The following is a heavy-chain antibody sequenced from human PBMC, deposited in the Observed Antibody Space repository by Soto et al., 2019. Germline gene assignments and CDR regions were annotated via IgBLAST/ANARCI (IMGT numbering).Heavy chain of an antibody. Sequence: PGGSLRLSCAASGFTFSSYGIHWVRKGPGKGLEWVAVISYDGSNKYYADSVKGRFTTSSNNSKTTPYLQINNLRAEEPAVDYGANVSLLFGAHNCAYYGIDAWGQGTMVTVSS. V-gene: IGHV3-30*18. D-gene: IGHD3-10*01. J-gene: IGHJ6*02. CDR3: ANVSLLFGAHNCAYYGIDA. CDR2: ISYDGSNK. CDR1: GFTFSSYG.